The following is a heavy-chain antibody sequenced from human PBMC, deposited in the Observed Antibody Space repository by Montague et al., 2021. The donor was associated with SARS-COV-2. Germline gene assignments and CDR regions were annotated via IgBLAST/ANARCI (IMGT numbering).Heavy chain of an antibody. Sequence: SETLSLTCTVSGFSISSGYQWGWTRQPPGKGLEWIGSIYFGGGTXXNPXXXSRVTISVDTSKNHFSLKLTSVTAADTAVYYCARDVGKGFSGYETEGGFDYWDQGTPVTVSS. V-gene: IGHV4-38-2*02. D-gene: IGHD5-12*01. J-gene: IGHJ4*02. CDR3: ARDVGKGFSGYETEGGFDY. CDR2: IYFGGGT. CDR1: GFSISSGYQ.